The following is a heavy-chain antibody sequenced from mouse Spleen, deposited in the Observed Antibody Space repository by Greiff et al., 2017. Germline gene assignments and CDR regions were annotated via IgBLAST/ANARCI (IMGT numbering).Heavy chain of an antibody. CDR2: IDPSDSYT. CDR3: ASSKLGHATLNY. V-gene: IGHV1-69*01. J-gene: IGHJ2*01. CDR1: GYTFTSYW. Sequence: QVQLKQPGAELVMPGASVKLSCKASGYTFTSYWMHWVKQRPGQGLEWIGEIDPSDSYTNYNQKFKGKATLTVDKSSSTAYMQLSSLTSEDSAVYYCASSKLGHATLNYWGQGTTLTVST. D-gene: IGHD4-1*01.